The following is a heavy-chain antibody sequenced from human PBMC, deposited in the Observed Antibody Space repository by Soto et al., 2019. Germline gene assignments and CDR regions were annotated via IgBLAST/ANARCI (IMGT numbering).Heavy chain of an antibody. CDR1: GFTFSSYW. CDR2: INSDGSST. Sequence: GGSLRLSCAASGFTFSSYWMHWVRQAPGKGLVWVSRINSDGSSTSYADSVKGRFTISRDNAKNTPYLQMNSLRAEDTAVYYCARAQDSSSWIDYWGQGTLVTVSS. J-gene: IGHJ4*02. D-gene: IGHD6-13*01. CDR3: ARAQDSSSWIDY. V-gene: IGHV3-74*01.